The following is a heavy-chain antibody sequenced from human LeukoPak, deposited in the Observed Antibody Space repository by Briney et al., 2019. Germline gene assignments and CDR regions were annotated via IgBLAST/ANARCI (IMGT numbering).Heavy chain of an antibody. CDR1: GFTFDDYA. J-gene: IGHJ1*01. Sequence: PGGSLRLSCAASGFTFDDYAMHWVRQAPGKGLEWVSLISGVGGSTYYADSVKGRFTISRDNSKNSLYLQMNSLRTEDTALYYCAMRDYDFWSGYYTSEYFQHWGQGTLVTVSS. V-gene: IGHV3-43*02. CDR3: AMRDYDFWSGYYTSEYFQH. CDR2: ISGVGGST. D-gene: IGHD3-3*01.